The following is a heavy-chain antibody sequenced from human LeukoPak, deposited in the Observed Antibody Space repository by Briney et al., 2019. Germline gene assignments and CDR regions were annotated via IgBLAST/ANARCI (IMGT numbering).Heavy chain of an antibody. CDR3: ARVNYYDKVGLD. V-gene: IGHV4-38-2*02. CDR2: ISHSGST. Sequence: SETLSLTCTVSGYSISSGYYWGWIRPPPGKGLEWIGIISHSGSTNSNPSLKSRVTISLDTSKNQFSLKLRSVTAADTAVYYCARVNYYDKVGLDWGQGPLVTVSS. J-gene: IGHJ4*02. CDR1: GYSISSGYY. D-gene: IGHD3-22*01.